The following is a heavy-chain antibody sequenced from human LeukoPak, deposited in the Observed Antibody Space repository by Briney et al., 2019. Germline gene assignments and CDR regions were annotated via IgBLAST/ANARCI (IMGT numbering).Heavy chain of an antibody. D-gene: IGHD3-10*01. CDR3: ASHTYYYGSGTRNLDY. J-gene: IGHJ4*02. Sequence: PSETLSLTCTVSGGSISSSSYYWGWIRQPAGKGLEWIGRIYTSGSTNYNPSLKSRVTISVDTSKNQFSLKLSSVTAADTAVYYCASHTYYYGSGTRNLDYWGQGTLVTVSS. CDR1: GGSISSSSYY. V-gene: IGHV4-61*02. CDR2: IYTSGST.